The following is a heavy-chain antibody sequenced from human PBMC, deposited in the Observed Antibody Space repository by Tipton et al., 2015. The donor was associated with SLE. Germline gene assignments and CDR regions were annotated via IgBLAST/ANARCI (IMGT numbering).Heavy chain of an antibody. D-gene: IGHD6-13*01. CDR3: TRQIAAGGDY. CDR2: IRSKANSYAT. J-gene: IGHJ4*02. V-gene: IGHV3-73*01. Sequence: GSLRLSCAASGFTFSGSAMHWVRQASGKGLEWVGRIRSKANSYATAYAASVKGRFTISRDDSKNTAYLQMNSLKTEDTAVYYCTRQIAAGGDYWGQGTLVTVSS. CDR1: GFTFSGSA.